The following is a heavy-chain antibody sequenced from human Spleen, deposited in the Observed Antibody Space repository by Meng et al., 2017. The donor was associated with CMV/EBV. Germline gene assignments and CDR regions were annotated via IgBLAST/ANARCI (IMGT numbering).Heavy chain of an antibody. J-gene: IGHJ3*02. CDR1: GFTFGDYA. V-gene: IGHV3-9*01. Sequence: GGSLRLSCAASGFTFGDYAMHWVRQAPGKGLEWVSGISRESGSIAYADSVKGRFTISRDNAWNSLYLQMNSLRAEDTAIYYCAKDLRPCGADCSGSAFDIWGQGTMVTVSS. CDR2: ISRESGSI. CDR3: AKDLRPCGADCSGSAFDI. D-gene: IGHD2-21*01.